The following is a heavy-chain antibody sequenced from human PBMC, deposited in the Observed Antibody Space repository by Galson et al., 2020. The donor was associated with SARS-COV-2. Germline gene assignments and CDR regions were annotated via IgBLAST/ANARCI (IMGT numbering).Heavy chain of an antibody. J-gene: IGHJ4*02. CDR1: GGSISSYY. D-gene: IGHD6-13*01. CDR2: IYTSGST. Sequence: SETLSLTCTVSGGSISSYYWSWIRQPAGQGLEWIGRIYTSGSTNYNPSLKSRVTMSVDTSKNQFSLKLSSVTAADTAVYYCASWGEQQLALGYWGQGTLVTVSS. V-gene: IGHV4-4*07. CDR3: ASWGEQQLALGY.